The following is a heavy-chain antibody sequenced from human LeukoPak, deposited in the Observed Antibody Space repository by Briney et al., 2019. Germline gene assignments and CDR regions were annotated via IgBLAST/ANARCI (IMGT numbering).Heavy chain of an antibody. D-gene: IGHD6-6*01. CDR3: ATMSIAAGNDY. CDR2: IYYSGST. V-gene: IGHV4-59*08. CDR1: GGSISSYY. J-gene: IGHJ4*02. Sequence: PETLSLTCTVSGGSISSYYWSWIRQPPGKGLEWIGYIYYSGSTNYNPSLKSRVTISVDTSKNQFTLKLSSVTAADTAVYYCATMSIAAGNDYWGQGTLVTVSS.